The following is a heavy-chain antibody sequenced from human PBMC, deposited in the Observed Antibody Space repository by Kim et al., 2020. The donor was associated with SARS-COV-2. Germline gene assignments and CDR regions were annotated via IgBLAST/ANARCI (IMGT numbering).Heavy chain of an antibody. CDR1: GGSISSYY. CDR2: IYTSGST. Sequence: SETLSLTCTVSGGSISSYYWSWIRQPAGKGLEWIGRIYTSGSTNYNPSLKSRVTMSVDTSKNQFSLKLSSVTAADTAVYYCARGVVVPAAERGDAFDIWGQGTMVTVSS. J-gene: IGHJ3*02. CDR3: ARGVVVPAAERGDAFDI. D-gene: IGHD2-2*01. V-gene: IGHV4-4*07.